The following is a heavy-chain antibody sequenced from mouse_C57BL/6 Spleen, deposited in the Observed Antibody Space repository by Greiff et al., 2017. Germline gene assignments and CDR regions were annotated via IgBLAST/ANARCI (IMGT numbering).Heavy chain of an antibody. D-gene: IGHD1-1*01. Sequence: VQLQQSGPELVKPGASVKISCKASGYTFTDYNMDWVKQSHGKSLEWIGDINPNNGGTFYNQKFKGKATLTVDKSSSTAYMELRSLTSEDAAVYFYARGGTTVAPWFAYWGQGTLVTVSA. V-gene: IGHV1-18*01. CDR2: INPNNGGT. CDR1: GYTFTDYN. CDR3: ARGGTTVAPWFAY. J-gene: IGHJ3*01.